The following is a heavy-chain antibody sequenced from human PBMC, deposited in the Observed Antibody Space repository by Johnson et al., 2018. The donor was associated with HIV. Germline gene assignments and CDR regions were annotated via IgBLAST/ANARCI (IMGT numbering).Heavy chain of an antibody. CDR1: GFTFSNSA. V-gene: IGHV3-30*04. Sequence: QVQLVESGGGVVQPGRSLRLSCAASGFTFSNSAMHWVRQAPGKGLEWVAVISYVGTNEYYADSVKGRFTISRANSKNTLYLQMNSLTAEDTAVYYCATFYYDNRDYYELASFLTDASDIWGQGTMVTVSS. CDR3: ATFYYDNRDYYELASFLTDASDI. D-gene: IGHD3-22*01. J-gene: IGHJ3*02. CDR2: ISYVGTNE.